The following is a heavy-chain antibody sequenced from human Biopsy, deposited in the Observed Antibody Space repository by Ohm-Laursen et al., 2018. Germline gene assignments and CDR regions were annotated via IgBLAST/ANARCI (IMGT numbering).Heavy chain of an antibody. J-gene: IGHJ4*02. CDR1: GYSVTELS. CDR2: FAPENGRI. V-gene: IGHV1-24*01. Sequence: GSSVKVSCKASGYSVTELSMHWVRQAPGQGLEWMGGFAPENGRIVYSQKFQGRVTMTEDTSTNTAYMEVWRLRSDDTAAYYCAADINVWNVNYWGQGTQVIVSS. D-gene: IGHD1-1*01. CDR3: AADINVWNVNY.